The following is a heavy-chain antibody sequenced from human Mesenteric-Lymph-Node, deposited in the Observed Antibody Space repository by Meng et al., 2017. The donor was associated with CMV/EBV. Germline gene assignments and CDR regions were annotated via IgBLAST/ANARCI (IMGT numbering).Heavy chain of an antibody. CDR1: GGSFSGYY. Sequence: SETLSLTCTVYGGSFSGYYWSWIRQPPGKGLEWIGEINHSGSTNYNPSLKSRVTISVDTSKNQFSLKLSSVTAADTAVYYCARGRWLPSLDYWGQGTLVTVSS. V-gene: IGHV4-34*01. D-gene: IGHD4-23*01. J-gene: IGHJ4*02. CDR3: ARGRWLPSLDY. CDR2: INHSGST.